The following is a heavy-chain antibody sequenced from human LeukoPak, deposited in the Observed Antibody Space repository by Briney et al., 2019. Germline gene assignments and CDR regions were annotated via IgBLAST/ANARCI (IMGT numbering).Heavy chain of an antibody. J-gene: IGHJ1*01. CDR2: ISSSSSTI. V-gene: IGHV3-48*01. D-gene: IGHD3-22*01. CDR1: GFTFSSYS. CDR3: ARDLTYYYDSSASY. Sequence: GGSLRLSCAASGFTFSSYSMNWVRQAPGKGLEWASYISSSSSTIYYADSVKGRFTISRDNVKNSLYLQMNSLRAEDTAVYYCARDLTYYYDSSASYWGQGTLVTVSS.